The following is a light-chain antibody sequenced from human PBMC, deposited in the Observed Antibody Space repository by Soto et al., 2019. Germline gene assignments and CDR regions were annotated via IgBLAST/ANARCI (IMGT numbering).Light chain of an antibody. V-gene: IGKV3-20*01. Sequence: EVFLTQSPGTLSLSRRERATLCWRASQSVNSNFLAWYQQKPGQAPRLLIYGASNRATGIPDRFSGSGSGTDFTLTISRLEPEDFAVYYCHQYGNSPRTFGQGTKVDI. J-gene: IGKJ1*01. CDR2: GAS. CDR3: HQYGNSPRT. CDR1: QSVNSNF.